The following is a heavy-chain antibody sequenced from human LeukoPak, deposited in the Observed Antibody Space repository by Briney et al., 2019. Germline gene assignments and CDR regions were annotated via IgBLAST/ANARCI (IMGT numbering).Heavy chain of an antibody. J-gene: IGHJ4*02. CDR2: ISGSGSTT. D-gene: IGHD4-17*01. CDR3: AKGRGLSYDYGVDY. CDR1: GFTFSSYD. Sequence: GGSLRLSCAASGFTFSSYDMSWVRQAPGKGLEWVSGISGSGSTTKYADSVKGRFTISRDNAKNSLYLQMNSLRAEDMALYYCAKGRGLSYDYGVDYWGQGTLVTVSS. V-gene: IGHV3-23*01.